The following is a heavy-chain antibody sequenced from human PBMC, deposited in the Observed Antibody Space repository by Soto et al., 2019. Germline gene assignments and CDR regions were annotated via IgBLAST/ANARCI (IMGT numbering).Heavy chain of an antibody. V-gene: IGHV4-34*01. D-gene: IGHD1-26*01. CDR3: AREYSGSFDRHDFDI. CDR2: INHSGST. CDR1: VLSFIGYY. Sequence: TSETLSLTCSFYVLSFIGYYCSLILQPPGNWLEWIVEINHSGSTNYNPSLKSRVTISVDTSKNQFSLKLSSVTAADTAVYYCAREYSGSFDRHDFDIWSQGTMVTVSS. J-gene: IGHJ3*02.